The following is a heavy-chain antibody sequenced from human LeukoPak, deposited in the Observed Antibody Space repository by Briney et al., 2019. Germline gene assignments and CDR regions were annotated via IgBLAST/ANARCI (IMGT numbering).Heavy chain of an antibody. CDR3: ARGLPPPPWGAVAGIDDY. Sequence: ASVKVSCMASGYTFTSYDINWVRQATGQGLEWMGWMNPNSGNTGYAQKFQGRVTMTRNTSISTAYMELSSPRSEDTAVYYCARGLPPPPWGAVAGIDDYWGQGTLVTVSS. V-gene: IGHV1-8*01. CDR1: GYTFTSYD. D-gene: IGHD6-19*01. CDR2: MNPNSGNT. J-gene: IGHJ4*02.